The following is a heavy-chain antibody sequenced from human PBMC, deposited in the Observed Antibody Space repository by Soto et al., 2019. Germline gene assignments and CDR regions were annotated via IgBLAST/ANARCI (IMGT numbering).Heavy chain of an antibody. V-gene: IGHV3-15*01. Sequence: GGSLRLSCAASGFTFSNAWMTWVRQAPGKGLEWVAHIKSKTDGGTTDYAAPVKGRFAISRDDSKNTLFLQMNSLKTEDTGVYHSTIDPWGKLNLYGSGTSQH. CDR1: GFTFSNAW. J-gene: IGHJ1*01. CDR2: IKSKTDGGTT. CDR3: TIDPWGKLNLYGSGTSQH. D-gene: IGHD3-10*01.